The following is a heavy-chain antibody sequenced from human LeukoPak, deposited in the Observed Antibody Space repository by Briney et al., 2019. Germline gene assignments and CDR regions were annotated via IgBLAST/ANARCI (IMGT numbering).Heavy chain of an antibody. J-gene: IGHJ4*02. D-gene: IGHD3-10*01. CDR3: ARGTVTMVRGVINNYFDY. CDR1: GGSISSSNW. V-gene: IGHV4-4*02. Sequence: KPSGTLSLTCAVSGGSISSSNWWSWVRQPPGKGLEWIGEINHSGSTNYNPSLKSRVTISVDTSKNQFSLKLSSVTAADTAVYYCARGTVTMVRGVINNYFDYWGQGTLVTVSS. CDR2: INHSGST.